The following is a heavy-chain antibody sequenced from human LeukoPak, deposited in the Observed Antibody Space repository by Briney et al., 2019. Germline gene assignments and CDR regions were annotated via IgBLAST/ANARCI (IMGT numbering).Heavy chain of an antibody. CDR2: IFYSGST. Sequence: PSETLSLTCTVSGGSISSYYWSWIRQPPGKGLEWIGYIFYSGSTNYNPSLKSRVTMSVDTSKNQFSLKLSSVTAADTAVYYCARLAWGGSYYYYYYMDVWGKGTTVTVSS. D-gene: IGHD7-27*01. J-gene: IGHJ6*03. V-gene: IGHV4-59*08. CDR1: GGSISSYY. CDR3: ARLAWGGSYYYYYYMDV.